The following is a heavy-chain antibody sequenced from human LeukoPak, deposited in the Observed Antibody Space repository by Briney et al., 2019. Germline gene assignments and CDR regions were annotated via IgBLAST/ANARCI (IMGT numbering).Heavy chain of an antibody. CDR2: ISYSGRT. V-gene: IGHV4-59*08. D-gene: IGHD3-10*01. Sequence: PSETLSLTCTVSGDSISNYYWSWIRHPPRKGQELVWYISYSGRTNYNSSLKSRVTISVDTSKNQFSLKLSSVAAADRAVYYCARRGSWLEYWGQGTLVTVSS. J-gene: IGHJ4*02. CDR1: GDSISNYY. CDR3: ARRGSWLEY.